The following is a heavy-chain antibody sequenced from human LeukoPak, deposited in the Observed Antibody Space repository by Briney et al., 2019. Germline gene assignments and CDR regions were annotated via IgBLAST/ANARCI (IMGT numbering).Heavy chain of an antibody. D-gene: IGHD6-19*01. CDR1: GFKFDDHG. J-gene: IGHJ4*02. V-gene: IGHV3-20*04. CDR3: PRLSGIVVAGAFDY. Sequence: GGSLRLSCAASGFKFDDHGMRWISQVQGKELQAGYSIYWNGDFTTYVESVKKLGTISRDNAKTSLSLQMNSLRVEDTAFYYCPRLSGIVVAGAFDYWGQGNLVNVSS. CDR2: IYWNGDFT.